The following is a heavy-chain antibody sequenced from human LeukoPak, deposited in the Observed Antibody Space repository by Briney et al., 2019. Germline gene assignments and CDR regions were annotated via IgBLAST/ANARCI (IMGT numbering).Heavy chain of an antibody. V-gene: IGHV3-21*01. CDR1: GFTFSSYS. CDR3: ARVGYDFWSGYLYYYYYYMDV. D-gene: IGHD3-3*01. CDR2: ISSSSSYI. Sequence: PGGSLRLSCAASGFTFSSYSMNWVRQAPGKGLEWVSSISSSSSYIYYADSVKGRFTISRDNAKNSLYLQMNSLRAEDTAVYYCARVGYDFWSGYLYYYYYYMDVWGKGTTVTVSS. J-gene: IGHJ6*03.